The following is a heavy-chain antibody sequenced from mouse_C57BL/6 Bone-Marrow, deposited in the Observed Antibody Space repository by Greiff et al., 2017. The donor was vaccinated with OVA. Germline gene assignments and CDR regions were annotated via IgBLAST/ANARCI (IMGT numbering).Heavy chain of an antibody. J-gene: IGHJ2*01. CDR3: TTLTVAYFDY. Sequence: VQLQQPGAELVKPGASVKVSCKASGYTFTSYWMHWVKQRPEQGLEWIGWIDPENGDTEYASKFQGKATITADTSSNTAYLQLSSLTSEDTAVYYCTTLTVAYFDYWGQGTTLTVSS. D-gene: IGHD1-1*01. CDR1: GYTFTSYW. V-gene: IGHV14-4*01. CDR2: IDPENGDT.